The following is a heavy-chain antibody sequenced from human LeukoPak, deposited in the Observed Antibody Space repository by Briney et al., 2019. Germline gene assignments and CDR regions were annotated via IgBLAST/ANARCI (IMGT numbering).Heavy chain of an antibody. CDR3: TTINWGAFDV. CDR2: FKSKTDGGTI. V-gene: IGHV3-15*01. Sequence: PGGSLRLSCAASGFTFSSYAMSWVRQAPGKGLEWVGRFKSKTDGGTIDYAAPVKGRFTLSRDDSKNTLYLQMNSLKTEDTAVYYCTTINWGAFDVWGQGTLVTVSS. CDR1: GFTFSSYA. D-gene: IGHD7-27*01. J-gene: IGHJ5*02.